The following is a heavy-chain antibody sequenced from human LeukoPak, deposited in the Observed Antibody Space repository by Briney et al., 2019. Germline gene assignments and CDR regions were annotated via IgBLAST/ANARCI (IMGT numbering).Heavy chain of an antibody. CDR1: GYSFTTYW. V-gene: IGHV5-51*01. CDR3: ARLGGSGYYDY. J-gene: IGHJ4*02. Sequence: GESLKISCKGSGYSFTTYWIGWVRQMPGKGLEWMGIIYPGDSDTIYSPSLQGQVAISADKSISTAYLQWSSLKASDTAIYYCARLGGSGYYDYWGQGTLVTVSS. D-gene: IGHD3-22*01. CDR2: IYPGDSDT.